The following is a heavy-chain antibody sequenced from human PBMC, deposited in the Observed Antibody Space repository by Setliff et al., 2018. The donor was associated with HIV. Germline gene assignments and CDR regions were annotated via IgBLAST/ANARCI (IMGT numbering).Heavy chain of an antibody. Sequence: HPGGSLRLSCAASGFTFTDYWMHWVRQVPGQGLVWVSRINVDGSSISYADSVKGRFTISRDKSKNTLYLQMNTLRAEDTAVYYCAREGITGTTLHPYWGQGTLVTVSS. CDR3: AREGITGTTLHPY. D-gene: IGHD1-7*01. CDR2: INVDGSSI. V-gene: IGHV3-74*01. CDR1: GFTFTDYW. J-gene: IGHJ4*02.